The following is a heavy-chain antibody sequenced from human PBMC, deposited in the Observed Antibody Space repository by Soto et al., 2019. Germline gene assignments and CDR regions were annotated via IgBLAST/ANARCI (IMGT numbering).Heavy chain of an antibody. CDR1: GFTFSSYA. CDR3: AKKSYYYDSSGYLDY. J-gene: IGHJ4*02. CDR2: ISYDGSNK. V-gene: IGHV3-30-3*02. Sequence: GGSLRLSCAASGFTFSSYAMHWVRQAPGKGLEWVAVISYDGSNKYYADSVKGRFTISRDNSKNTLYLQMNSLRAEDTAVYYCAKKSYYYDSSGYLDYWGQGTLVTVSS. D-gene: IGHD3-22*01.